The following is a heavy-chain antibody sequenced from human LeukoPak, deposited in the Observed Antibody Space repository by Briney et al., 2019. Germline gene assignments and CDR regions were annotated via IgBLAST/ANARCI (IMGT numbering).Heavy chain of an antibody. CDR1: GGSISSYY. CDR3: ARAPTGTGGWNWFDP. D-gene: IGHD1-1*01. V-gene: IGHV4-4*07. CDR2: IYTSGST. J-gene: IGHJ5*02. Sequence: SETLSLTCTVSGGSISSYYWSWIRQPAGMGLELIGRIYTSGSTNYNLSLKSRVTMSVDTSKNQFSLKLSSVTAADTAVYYCARAPTGTGGWNWFDPWGQGTLVTVSS.